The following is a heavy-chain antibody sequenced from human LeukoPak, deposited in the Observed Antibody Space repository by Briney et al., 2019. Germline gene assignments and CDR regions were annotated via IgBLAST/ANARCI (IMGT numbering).Heavy chain of an antibody. J-gene: IGHJ3*01. CDR2: ITNNGGRT. V-gene: IGHV3-64*02. CDR1: GFTFSSYA. CDR3: ARDLTVGATAFDF. Sequence: QAGGSLRLSCAASGFTFSSYAMYWVRQAPGKGLEYLSAITNNGGRTYYADSVQGRFTISRDNSKSTLYLQMGSLRPEDMAIYYCARDLTVGATAFDFWGRGTMVTVSS. D-gene: IGHD5-12*01.